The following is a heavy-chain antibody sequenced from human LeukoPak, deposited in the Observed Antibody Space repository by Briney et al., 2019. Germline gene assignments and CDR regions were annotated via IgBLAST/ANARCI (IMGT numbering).Heavy chain of an antibody. CDR1: GFPFSSYA. CDR3: ARYSGTYRDY. CDR2: ISSGSTYI. V-gene: IGHV3-21*01. D-gene: IGHD1-26*01. Sequence: PGGSLRLSCAASGFPFSSYAMSWVRQAPGKGLEWVSSISSGSTYIFYADSVKGRFTISRDNAKNSLYLQMNSLRAEDTAVYYCARYSGTYRDYWGQGTLVTVSS. J-gene: IGHJ4*02.